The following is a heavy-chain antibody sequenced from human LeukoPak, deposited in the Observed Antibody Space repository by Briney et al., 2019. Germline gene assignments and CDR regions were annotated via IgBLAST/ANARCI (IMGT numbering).Heavy chain of an antibody. Sequence: GGSLRLSCAASGFTFSSYSMNWVRQAPGKGLEWVSSISSSSSYIYYADSVKGRFTISRDNAKNSLYLQMNSLRAEDTAVYYCARDSRIVVYYYMDVWGKGTTVTVSS. CDR1: GFTFSSYS. J-gene: IGHJ6*03. CDR3: ARDSRIVVYYYMDV. CDR2: ISSSSSYI. D-gene: IGHD2-15*01. V-gene: IGHV3-21*01.